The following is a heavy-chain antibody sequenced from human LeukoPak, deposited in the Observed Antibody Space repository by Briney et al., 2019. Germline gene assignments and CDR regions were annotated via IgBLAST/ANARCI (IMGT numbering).Heavy chain of an antibody. CDR2: ISGSGGST. V-gene: IGHV3-23*01. Sequence: PGGSLRLSCAASGFAVSSNYMSWVRQAPGKGLEWVSAISGSGGSTYYADSAKGRFTISRDISKNTLYLKMSSLRAEVTALYCCAKDGWVWSGYYDFDYWGQGTLVTVSS. CDR3: AKDGWVWSGYYDFDY. D-gene: IGHD3-3*01. J-gene: IGHJ4*02. CDR1: GFAVSSNY.